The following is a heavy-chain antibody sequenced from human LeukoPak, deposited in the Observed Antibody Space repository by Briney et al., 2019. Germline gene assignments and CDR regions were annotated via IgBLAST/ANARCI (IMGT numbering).Heavy chain of an antibody. CDR3: ARDWQWLGGGSEDYYYYYMDV. V-gene: IGHV1-2*02. CDR2: VNPNTGDT. D-gene: IGHD6-19*01. J-gene: IGHJ6*03. Sequence: GVSVKVSCKASGYTFTGYHMHWVRQAPGQGLEWMGRVNPNTGDTNFAQNFQGRVNMTRDTSITTAYMELSRLRSDDTAVYYCARDWQWLGGGSEDYYYYYMDVWGKGTTVTVSS. CDR1: GYTFTGYH.